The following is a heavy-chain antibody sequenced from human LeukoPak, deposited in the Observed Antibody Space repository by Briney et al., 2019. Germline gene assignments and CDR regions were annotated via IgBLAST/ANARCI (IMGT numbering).Heavy chain of an antibody. V-gene: IGHV3-30*04. CDR3: ARDWHAFDI. J-gene: IGHJ3*02. CDR2: ISYDGSNR. CDR1: GFTFSSYA. Sequence: PGWSLRLSCAASGFTFSSYAMHWVRQAPGKGLEWVAVISYDGSNRYYADSVKGRFTISRDNSKNALYLQMNSLRAEDTAVYYCARDWHAFDIWGQGTMVTVSS.